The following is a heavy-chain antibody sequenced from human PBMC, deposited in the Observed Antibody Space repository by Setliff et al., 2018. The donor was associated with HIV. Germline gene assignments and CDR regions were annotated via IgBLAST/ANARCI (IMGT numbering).Heavy chain of an antibody. J-gene: IGHJ5*02. CDR2: IYTSGST. V-gene: IGHV4-61*02. Sequence: PSETLSLTCTVSGGSISSGSYYWNWIRQPAGKGLEWTGRIYTSGSTNYNPSLKSRVTISVDTSRNQFSLKLSSVTAADTAVYYCARSYYYDSSGYSSRYWFDPWGQGNLVTVSS. CDR1: GGSISSGSYY. CDR3: ARSYYYDSSGYSSRYWFDP. D-gene: IGHD3-22*01.